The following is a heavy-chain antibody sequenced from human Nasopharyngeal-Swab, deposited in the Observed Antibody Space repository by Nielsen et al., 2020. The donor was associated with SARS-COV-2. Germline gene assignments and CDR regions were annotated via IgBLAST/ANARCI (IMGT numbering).Heavy chain of an antibody. D-gene: IGHD4-11*01. CDR3: TKGRADYSNPSFDN. V-gene: IGHV3-9*01. Sequence: SLTISCVASGFTYDDYAMHWVRQAPGKGLEWVSGITWNSGIGYTDSVKGRFTISRDNARNSLYLQMNSLRTEDTALYYCTKGRADYSNPSFDNWGQGTLVTVSS. CDR2: ITWNSGI. CDR1: GFTYDDYA. J-gene: IGHJ4*02.